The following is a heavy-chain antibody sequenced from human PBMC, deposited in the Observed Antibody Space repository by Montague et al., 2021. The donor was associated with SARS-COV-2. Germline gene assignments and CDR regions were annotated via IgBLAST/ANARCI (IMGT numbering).Heavy chain of an antibody. CDR3: ARSYYDILTAYYTPFDY. V-gene: IGHV2-70*04. CDR2: XDWDDDK. J-gene: IGHJ4*02. D-gene: IGHD3-9*01. Sequence: PALVKPTQTLTLTCTFSGFSLSTSGMRASWIRQPPGKALEWLARXDWDDDKFYSTSLKTRLTISKDTSKNQVVLTMTNMDPVYTAKYYCARSYYDILTAYYTPFDYWGQGTLVTVSS. CDR1: GFSLSTSGMR.